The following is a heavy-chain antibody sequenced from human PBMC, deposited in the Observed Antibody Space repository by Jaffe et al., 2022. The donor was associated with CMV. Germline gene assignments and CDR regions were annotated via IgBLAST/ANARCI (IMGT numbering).Heavy chain of an antibody. D-gene: IGHD2-8*01. V-gene: IGHV5-51*01. Sequence: EVQLVQSGAEVKKPGESLKISCKGSGYSFTSYWIGWVRQMPGKGLEWMGIIYPGDSDTRYSPSFQGQVTISADKSISTAYLQWSSLKASDTAMYYCARHFYCTNGVCYFGDAFDIWGQGTMVTVSS. CDR3: ARHFYCTNGVCYFGDAFDI. CDR1: GYSFTSYW. J-gene: IGHJ3*02. CDR2: IYPGDSDT.